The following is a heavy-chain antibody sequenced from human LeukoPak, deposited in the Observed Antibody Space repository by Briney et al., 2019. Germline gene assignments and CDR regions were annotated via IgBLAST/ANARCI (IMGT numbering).Heavy chain of an antibody. Sequence: GGSLRLSCAASGFTFSSYAMSWVRQAPGKGLEWVSAISGSGGSTYYADSVKGRFTISRDNSKNTLYLQMNSLRAEDTAVYYCAKCEYGSRYYYMDVWGKGTTVTVSS. V-gene: IGHV3-23*01. CDR3: AKCEYGSRYYYMDV. D-gene: IGHD3-10*01. J-gene: IGHJ6*03. CDR1: GFTFSSYA. CDR2: ISGSGGST.